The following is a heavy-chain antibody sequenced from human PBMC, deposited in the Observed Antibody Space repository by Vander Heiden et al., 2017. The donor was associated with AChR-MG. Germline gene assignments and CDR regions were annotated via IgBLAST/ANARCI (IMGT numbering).Heavy chain of an antibody. D-gene: IGHD3-22*01. CDR2: IIPILGIA. CDR3: ASGDYYDSSGYYSVDYYYYSMDV. V-gene: IGHV1-69*04. CDR1: GGPFSSYA. J-gene: IGHJ6*02. Sequence: QVQLVQSGAEVKKPGSSVKVSCKASGGPFSSYAISWVRQAPGQGLEWMGRIIPILGIANYAQKFQGRVTITADKSTSTAYMDLSSLRSEDTAVYYCASGDYYDSSGYYSVDYYYYSMDVWGQGTTVTVSS.